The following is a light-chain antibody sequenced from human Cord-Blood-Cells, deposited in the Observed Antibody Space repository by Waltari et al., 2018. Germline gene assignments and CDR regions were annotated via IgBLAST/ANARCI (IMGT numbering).Light chain of an antibody. V-gene: IGLV2-8*01. CDR3: SSYAGSNNLV. Sequence: QSALTQPTSASGSPGQSVPISCTGTSSDVGGYNYVSWYQQHPGNAPKLMIYEVSKRPSGVPDRFSGSKSGNTASLTVSGLQAEDEADYYCSSYAGSNNLVFGGGTKLTVL. J-gene: IGLJ3*02. CDR2: EVS. CDR1: SSDVGGYNY.